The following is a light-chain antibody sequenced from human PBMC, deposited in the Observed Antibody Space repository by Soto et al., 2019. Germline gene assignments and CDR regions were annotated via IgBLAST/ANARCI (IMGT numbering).Light chain of an antibody. CDR1: SNDIGAYNF. CDR3: SSYTTSSLYV. Sequence: QSVLTQPASVYGSPGQSITISCTGTSNDIGAYNFVSWYQQHPGKAPKLMIYDVSNRPSGLSNRFSGSKSGSTASLTISGLQAEDEADYYCSSYTTSSLYVFGTGTKVTVL. V-gene: IGLV2-14*03. J-gene: IGLJ1*01. CDR2: DVS.